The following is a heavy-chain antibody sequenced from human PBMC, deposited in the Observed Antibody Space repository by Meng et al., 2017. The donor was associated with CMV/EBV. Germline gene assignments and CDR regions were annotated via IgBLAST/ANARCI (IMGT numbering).Heavy chain of an antibody. J-gene: IGHJ1*01. CDR1: GFTFSNAW. CDR3: TTVSIVVVPAAIGAEYFQH. V-gene: IGHV3-15*01. Sequence: GESLKISCAASGFTFSNAWMSWVRQAPGKGLEWVGRIKSKTDGGTTDYAAPVKGRFTISRDDSKNTLYLQMNSLKTEDTAVYHCTTVSIVVVPAAIGAEYFQHWGQGTLVTVSS. CDR2: IKSKTDGGTT. D-gene: IGHD2-2*01.